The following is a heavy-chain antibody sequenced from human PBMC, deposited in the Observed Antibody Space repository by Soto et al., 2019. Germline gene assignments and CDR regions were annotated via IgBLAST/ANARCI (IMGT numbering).Heavy chain of an antibody. D-gene: IGHD6-13*01. V-gene: IGHV3-66*01. Sequence: EVQLVESGGGLVQPGGSLRLSCAASGFTVSSNYMSWVRQAPGKGLEWVSVIYSGGSTYYADSVKGRFTISRDNSTNTLYLQMNSLRAEDTAVYYCAREYSSSWYDYWGQGTLVTVSS. CDR1: GFTVSSNY. J-gene: IGHJ4*02. CDR3: AREYSSSWYDY. CDR2: IYSGGST.